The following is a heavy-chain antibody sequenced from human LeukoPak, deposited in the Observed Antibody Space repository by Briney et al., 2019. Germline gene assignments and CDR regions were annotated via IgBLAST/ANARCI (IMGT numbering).Heavy chain of an antibody. CDR2: MNPNSGNT. V-gene: IGHV1-8*01. Sequence: ASVKVSCKASGYTFGSYDINWVRQATGQGLEWMGWMNPNSGNTGYIQKFQGRVTMTRDSSISTAYMELSSLRSEDTAVYYCARTLRRHCSGGSCYSPHLDYWGQGTLVTVSS. CDR3: ARTLRRHCSGGSCYSPHLDY. CDR1: GYTFGSYD. D-gene: IGHD2-15*01. J-gene: IGHJ4*02.